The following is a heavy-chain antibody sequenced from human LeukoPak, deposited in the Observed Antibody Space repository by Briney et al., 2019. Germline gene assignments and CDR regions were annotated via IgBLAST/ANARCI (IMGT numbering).Heavy chain of an antibody. J-gene: IGHJ4*02. CDR2: IYCSGST. D-gene: IGHD3-9*01. V-gene: IGHV4-59*12. Sequence: KPSETLSLTCTVSGGSISSYYWSWIRQPPGKGLEWIGYIYCSGSTNYNPSLKSRVTISVDTSKNQFSLKLSSVTAADTAVYYCAREVSDYDILTGWIDYWGQGALVSVSS. CDR1: GGSISSYY. CDR3: AREVSDYDILTGWIDY.